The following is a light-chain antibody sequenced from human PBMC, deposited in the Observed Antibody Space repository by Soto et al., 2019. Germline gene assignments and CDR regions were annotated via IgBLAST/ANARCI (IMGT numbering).Light chain of an antibody. CDR3: QQYGSSPPYT. CDR2: GSS. J-gene: IGKJ2*01. V-gene: IGKV3-20*01. Sequence: EVVLTQSPGTLSLSPGERATLSCRASQSVSNNYFAWYQQKPGQAPRLLIFGSSDRATGIPDRFSGSGSGTAFTLTISRLEPEDFAVYYCQQYGSSPPYTFGQGTELEIK. CDR1: QSVSNNY.